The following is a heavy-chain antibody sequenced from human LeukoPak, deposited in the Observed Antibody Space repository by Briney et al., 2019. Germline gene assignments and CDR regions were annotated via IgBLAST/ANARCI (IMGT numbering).Heavy chain of an antibody. Sequence: GGSLRLSCAASGFTFTGYSMNWFRQAPGKGLKWVSYISRDSSGTYYADSVKGRFTISRDNAKNSVSLQMNSLRDGDTAVYYCARESYWGSSGKGFDCWGQGTLVTVSS. CDR2: ISRDSSGT. V-gene: IGHV3-48*02. J-gene: IGHJ4*02. CDR3: ARESYWGSSGKGFDC. CDR1: GFTFTGYS. D-gene: IGHD7-27*01.